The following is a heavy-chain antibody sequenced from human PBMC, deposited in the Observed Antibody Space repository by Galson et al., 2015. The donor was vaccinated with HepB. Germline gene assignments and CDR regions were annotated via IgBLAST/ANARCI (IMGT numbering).Heavy chain of an antibody. CDR2: INHSGST. CDR3: ARGGVYSSGWPKTRTNYYGMDV. V-gene: IGHV4-34*01. CDR1: GGSFSGYY. Sequence: SETLSLTCAVYGGSFSGYYWSWIRQPPGKGLEWLGEINHSGSTNYNPSLKSRVTISVDTSKNQFSLKLSSVTAADTAVYYCARGGVYSSGWPKTRTNYYGMDVWGQGTTVTVSS. D-gene: IGHD6-19*01. J-gene: IGHJ6*02.